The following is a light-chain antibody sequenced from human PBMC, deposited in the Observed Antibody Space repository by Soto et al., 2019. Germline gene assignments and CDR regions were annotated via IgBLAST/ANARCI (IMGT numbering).Light chain of an antibody. CDR1: QDIRSS. Sequence: DIQLTQSTSFLSASVGDRLTITCRASQDIRSSLAWYQQKPGKAPNLLIYTVSTLQSGVPSRFSGSRSGTEFNLTISSLQPEDFSTYSCQQFNSSPFTIGGGTKVQI. CDR3: QQFNSSPFT. CDR2: TVS. J-gene: IGKJ4*01. V-gene: IGKV1-9*01.